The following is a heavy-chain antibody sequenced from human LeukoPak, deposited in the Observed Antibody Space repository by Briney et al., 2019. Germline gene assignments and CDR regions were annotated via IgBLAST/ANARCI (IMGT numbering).Heavy chain of an antibody. CDR2: FDPEDGET. J-gene: IGHJ4*02. Sequence: ASVKVSCKVSGYTLTELSMHWVRQAPGKGLEWMGGFDPEDGETIYAQKFQGRVTMTEDTSTDTAYMELSSLRSEDTAVYYCATGVVFKTGTTGIVDYWGQGTLVTVS. V-gene: IGHV1-24*01. CDR3: ATGVVFKTGTTGIVDY. D-gene: IGHD1-7*01. CDR1: GYTLTELS.